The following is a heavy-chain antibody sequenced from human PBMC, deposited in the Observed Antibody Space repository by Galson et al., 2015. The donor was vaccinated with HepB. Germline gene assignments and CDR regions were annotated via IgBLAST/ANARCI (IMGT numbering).Heavy chain of an antibody. D-gene: IGHD6-6*01. J-gene: IGHJ5*02. Sequence: SLRLSCAASGFTFSSYGMHWVRQAPGKGLEWVAVIWYDGSNKYYAGSVKGRFTISRDNSKNTLYLQMNSLRGEDTAVYYCARDAYSTSSGWFDPWGQGTLVTVSS. CDR1: GFTFSSYG. CDR3: ARDAYSTSSGWFDP. V-gene: IGHV3-33*01. CDR2: IWYDGSNK.